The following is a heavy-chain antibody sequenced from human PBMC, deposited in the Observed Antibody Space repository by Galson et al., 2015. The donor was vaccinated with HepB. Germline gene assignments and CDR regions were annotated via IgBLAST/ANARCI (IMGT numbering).Heavy chain of an antibody. D-gene: IGHD1-7*01. CDR2: ISSTGNNT. J-gene: IGHJ4*02. V-gene: IGHV3-23*01. Sequence: SLRLSCAASGFTFSSYAMSWVRQAPGKGLEWVSSISSTGNNTHYADSVKGRFTISRDNSKNTLCLQMNSLRAEDTAVYYCAKGKTSDYWGQGTLVTVSS. CDR1: GFTFSSYA. CDR3: AKGKTSDY.